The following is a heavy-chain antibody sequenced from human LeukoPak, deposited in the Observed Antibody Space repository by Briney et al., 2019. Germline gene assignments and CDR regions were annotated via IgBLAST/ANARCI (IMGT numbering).Heavy chain of an antibody. CDR3: ARSHGGWFFPFDY. D-gene: IGHD6-19*01. J-gene: IGHJ4*02. Sequence: SQTLSLTCAISGDSVSSNSAAWNWIRQSSSRGLEWLGRTYYRSKWYNDYAVSVKSRITINPDTSKNQFSLQLNSVTPEDTAVYYCARSHGGWFFPFDYWGQGTLVTVSS. V-gene: IGHV6-1*01. CDR1: GDSVSSNSAA. CDR2: TYYRSKWYN.